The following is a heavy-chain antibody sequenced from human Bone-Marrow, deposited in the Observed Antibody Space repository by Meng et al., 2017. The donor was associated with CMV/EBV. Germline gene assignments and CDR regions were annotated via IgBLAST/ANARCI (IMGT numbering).Heavy chain of an antibody. CDR3: AKDIQSSIAAAGTLVAFDI. CDR1: GFTFDDYA. D-gene: IGHD6-13*01. V-gene: IGHV3-43D*03. CDR2: ISWDGGST. J-gene: IGHJ3*02. Sequence: ESLKIFCATSGFTFDDYAMHWVRQAPGKGLEWVSLISWDGGSTYYADSVKGRFTISRDNAKNSLYLRMNSLRAEDTALYFCAKDIQSSIAAAGTLVAFDIWGQGTMVTVSS.